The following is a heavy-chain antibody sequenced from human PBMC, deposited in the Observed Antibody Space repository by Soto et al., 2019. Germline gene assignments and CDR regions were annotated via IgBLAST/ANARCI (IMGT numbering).Heavy chain of an antibody. D-gene: IGHD6-19*01. Sequence: EVQLVESGGGLVQPGGSLRLSCAASGFTFSSYDMHWVRQATGKGLEWVSAIGTAGDTYYPGSVKGRFTISRENAKNSLYLQMNSLRAVDTAVYYCAVAGNYGAFDIWGQGTMVTVSS. CDR2: IGTAGDT. CDR1: GFTFSSYD. CDR3: AVAGNYGAFDI. J-gene: IGHJ3*02. V-gene: IGHV3-13*01.